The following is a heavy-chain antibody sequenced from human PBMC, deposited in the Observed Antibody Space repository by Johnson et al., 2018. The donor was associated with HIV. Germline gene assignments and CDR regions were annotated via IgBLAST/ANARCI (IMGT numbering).Heavy chain of an antibody. J-gene: IGHJ3*02. V-gene: IGHV3-66*01. CDR2: IYSGGST. Sequence: VQLVESGGGVVQPGGSLRLSCAASGFTVSSNYISWVRQAPGKGLEWVSVIYSGGSTYYADSVKGRFTISRDNSKNTLYLQMNSLRAEDTAVYYCASSFDYGDAFDIWGQGTMVTVSS. D-gene: IGHD4-17*01. CDR1: GFTVSSNY. CDR3: ASSFDYGDAFDI.